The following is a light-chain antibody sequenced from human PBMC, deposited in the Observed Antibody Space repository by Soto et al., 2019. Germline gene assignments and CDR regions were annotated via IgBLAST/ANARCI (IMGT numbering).Light chain of an antibody. J-gene: IGLJ3*02. Sequence: QSALTQPASVSGSPGQSITISCTGTYNLVSWYQQHPGKAPKLMIFEVNKRPSGVSYRFSGSKSGNTASLTISALQAEDEADYFRCSYAGNRRVFGGGTKLTVL. CDR1: YNL. CDR3: CSYAGNRRV. V-gene: IGLV2-23*02. CDR2: EVN.